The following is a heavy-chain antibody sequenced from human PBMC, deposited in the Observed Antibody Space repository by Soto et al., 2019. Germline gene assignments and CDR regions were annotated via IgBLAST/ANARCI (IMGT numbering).Heavy chain of an antibody. Sequence: QMQLQESGPGLVKPSETLSLTCAVSSASISSEQRWSWVRQPPGKGLEWIGEIHHSGSTNKNPSLKSRVTMSVDKSKNQFSPNLKSVTAADTAVYYCARSFGWYAIDQWGQGTLVIVSS. CDR2: IHHSGST. CDR3: ARSFGWYAIDQ. J-gene: IGHJ4*02. D-gene: IGHD6-19*01. CDR1: SASISSEQR. V-gene: IGHV4-4*02.